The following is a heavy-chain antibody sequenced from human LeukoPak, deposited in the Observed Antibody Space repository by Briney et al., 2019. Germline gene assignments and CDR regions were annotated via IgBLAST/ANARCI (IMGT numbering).Heavy chain of an antibody. Sequence: ASVNVSCKASGYTFTSYGISWVRQAPGQGLGWMGWISAYNRTTNYAQKLQGRVTMTTDTSTSTAYMELRSLRSDDTAVYYCARCPTVVTPDYYYYYYMDVWGKGTTVTVSS. CDR3: ARCPTVVTPDYYYYYYMDV. CDR1: GYTFTSYG. V-gene: IGHV1-18*01. J-gene: IGHJ6*03. CDR2: ISAYNRTT. D-gene: IGHD4-23*01.